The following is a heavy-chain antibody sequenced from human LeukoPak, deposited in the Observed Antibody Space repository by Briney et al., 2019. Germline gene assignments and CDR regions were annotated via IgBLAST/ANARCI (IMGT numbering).Heavy chain of an antibody. CDR3: ARDPIFGGFSPNWYFDY. J-gene: IGHJ4*02. CDR2: IYYSGST. CDR1: GGSISSYY. D-gene: IGHD3-3*01. V-gene: IGHV4-59*01. Sequence: SETLSLTCTVSGGSISSYYWSWIRQPPGKGLEWIGYIYYSGSTNYNPSLKSRVTISVDTSKNQFSLKLSSVTAADTAVYYCARDPIFGGFSPNWYFDYWGQGTLVTVSS.